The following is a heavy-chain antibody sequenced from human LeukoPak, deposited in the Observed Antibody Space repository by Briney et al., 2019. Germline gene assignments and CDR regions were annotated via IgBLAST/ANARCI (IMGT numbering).Heavy chain of an antibody. CDR3: ARVNYYDSSGYIDY. D-gene: IGHD3-22*01. Sequence: GGSLRLSCAASGFTFSSYAMHWVRQAPGKGLEYVSAISSNEGSTYYANSVKGRFTISRDNSKNTLYLQMGSLRAEDMAVYYCARVNYYDSSGYIDYWGQGTLVTVSS. V-gene: IGHV3-64*01. CDR1: GFTFSSYA. J-gene: IGHJ4*02. CDR2: ISSNEGST.